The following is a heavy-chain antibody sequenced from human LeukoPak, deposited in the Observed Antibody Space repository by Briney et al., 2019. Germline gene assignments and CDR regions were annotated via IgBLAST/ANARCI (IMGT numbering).Heavy chain of an antibody. CDR1: GGSINYSPYY. CDR2: IYHTGNT. CDR3: VKSRTGGGAFDL. J-gene: IGHJ3*01. D-gene: IGHD2-8*02. Sequence: SETLSLTCTVSGGSINYSPYYWVFIRQSPGKGLEWIATIYHTGNTYYNPSLNSRVTMSVDTSKNQFSLKLLAMTVADTAIYYCVKSRTGGGAFDLWGQGTKVTVSS. V-gene: IGHV4-39*01.